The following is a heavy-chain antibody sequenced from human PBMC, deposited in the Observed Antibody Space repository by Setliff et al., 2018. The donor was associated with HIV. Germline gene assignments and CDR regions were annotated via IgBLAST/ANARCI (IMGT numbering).Heavy chain of an antibody. CDR1: GYTFSSYG. Sequence: ASVKVSCKASGYTFSSYGISWVRQAPGQGLQWVGWISGYNGNTHYAQNVQGRVTMTTDTSTNTACMDLRSLRSDDTAVYYCTKDGLAAGARAFDIWGQGTMVTVS. J-gene: IGHJ3*02. V-gene: IGHV1-18*01. D-gene: IGHD6-13*01. CDR3: TKDGLAAGARAFDI. CDR2: ISGYNGNT.